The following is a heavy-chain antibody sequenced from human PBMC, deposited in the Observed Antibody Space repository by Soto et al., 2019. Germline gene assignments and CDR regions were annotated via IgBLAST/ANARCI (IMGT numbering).Heavy chain of an antibody. CDR2: VNPILSMS. CDR3: ARGNGLTGGY. J-gene: IGHJ4*02. CDR1: GDTFSFYT. D-gene: IGHD3-22*01. V-gene: IGHV1-69*02. Sequence: SVKVSCKASGDTFSFYTINWVRQAPGLGLERMGRVNPILSMSNYAQKFQGRVTMTSDKSTSTAYMELRSLRSDDTAVYYCARGNGLTGGYWGQGTLVTVS.